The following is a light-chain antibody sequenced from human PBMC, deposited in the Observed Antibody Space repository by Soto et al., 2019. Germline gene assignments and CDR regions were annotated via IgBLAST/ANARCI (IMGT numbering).Light chain of an antibody. CDR1: SSDITDNKY. CDR3: CSYAGSSTFGV. Sequence: QSALTQPPSASGSPGQSVTISCTGTSSDITDNKYVSWYQQHPGKAPKLMIYEGSKRPSGVSNRFSGSKSGNTASLTIYGLQAEDEADYYCCSYAGSSTFGVFGGGTKLTVL. V-gene: IGLV2-23*03. J-gene: IGLJ3*02. CDR2: EGS.